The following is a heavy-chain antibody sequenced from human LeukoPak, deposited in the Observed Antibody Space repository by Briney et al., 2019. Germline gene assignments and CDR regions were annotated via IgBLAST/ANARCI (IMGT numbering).Heavy chain of an antibody. J-gene: IGHJ4*02. D-gene: IGHD2-2*01. CDR3: TRDKGPSADRTAFDF. V-gene: IGHV4-59*01. CDR1: GGYISTYY. Sequence: SETVSLTCSVSGGYISTYYWSWIRQPPGRGLEWIGYVYYSGSTNYNPSLKSRVTMSVDTSKNQFSLQLRSVTPADTAVYYCTRDKGPSADRTAFDFWGQGTLVTVSS. CDR2: VYYSGST.